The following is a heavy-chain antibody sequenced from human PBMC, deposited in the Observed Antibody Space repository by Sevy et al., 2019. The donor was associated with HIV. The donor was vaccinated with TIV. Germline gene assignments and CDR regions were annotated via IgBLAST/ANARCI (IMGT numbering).Heavy chain of an antibody. V-gene: IGHV3-23*01. D-gene: IGHD6-13*01. CDR2: ISGSAGST. Sequence: GGSLRLSCAASGFTFSTYTMTWVRQAPGKGLEWVSAISGSAGSTYYAYSVKGRFTISRDNSKNTLYLQMNSLRVEDTAVYYCAKGDSTFYGMDVWGQGTTVTVSS. J-gene: IGHJ6*02. CDR1: GFTFSTYT. CDR3: AKGDSTFYGMDV.